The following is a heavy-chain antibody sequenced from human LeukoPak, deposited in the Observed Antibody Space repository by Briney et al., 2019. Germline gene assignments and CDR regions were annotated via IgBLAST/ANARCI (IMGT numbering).Heavy chain of an antibody. V-gene: IGHV1-2*02. J-gene: IGHJ6*02. Sequence: ASVKVSCKASGYTFTGYYIHWVRQAPGQGLEWMGWLNPNSGGTNYAQNFRGRVTMTRDTSISTAYMELSRLISDDTAVYYCARLLTVAADSGMDVWGQGTTVTVSS. CDR2: LNPNSGGT. CDR1: GYTFTGYY. CDR3: ARLLTVAADSGMDV. D-gene: IGHD3-10*01.